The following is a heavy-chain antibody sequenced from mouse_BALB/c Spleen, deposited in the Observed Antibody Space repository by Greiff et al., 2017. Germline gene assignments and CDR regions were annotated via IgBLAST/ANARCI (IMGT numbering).Heavy chain of an antibody. CDR1: GFTFSSFG. J-gene: IGHJ2*01. Sequence: DVMLVESGGGLVQPGGSRKLSCAASGFTFSSFGMHWVRQAPEKGLEWVAYISSGSSTIYYADTVKGRFTISRDNPKNTLFLQMTSLRSEDTAMYYCARRYGSSYFDDWGQGTTLTVSS. CDR3: ARRYGSSYFDD. D-gene: IGHD1-1*01. CDR2: ISSGSSTI. V-gene: IGHV5-17*02.